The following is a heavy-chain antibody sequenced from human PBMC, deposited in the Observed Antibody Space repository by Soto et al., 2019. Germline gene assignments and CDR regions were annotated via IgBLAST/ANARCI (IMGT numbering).Heavy chain of an antibody. CDR2: MYYSGST. J-gene: IGHJ3*02. CDR1: GGSVSSGSYY. V-gene: IGHV4-61*01. D-gene: IGHD3-3*01. Sequence: SETLSLTCVVSGGSVSSGSYYWSWIRQPPGKGLEWIGYMYYSGSTNYNPSLKSRVTISLDTSKNQFSLKLSSVTAADTAVYFCARTRDFWSGNDAFDIWGQGTMVTVSS. CDR3: ARTRDFWSGNDAFDI.